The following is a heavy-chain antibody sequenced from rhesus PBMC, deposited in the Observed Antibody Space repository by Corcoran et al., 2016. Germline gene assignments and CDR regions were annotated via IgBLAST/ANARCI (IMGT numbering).Heavy chain of an antibody. CDR1: GDSVSSNSAN. CDR3: ARGDYQGRFDV. J-gene: IGHJ5-1*01. V-gene: IGHV6-1*01. CDR2: TYYGSKWYN. Sequence: QVQLQESGPGLVKPSPTLSLTCAISGDSVSSNSANWNWIRQSPSRGLEWLGRTYYGSKWYNNYTQSVKNRISINPDTSKKQFSLQLNSVTPEDMAVYYCARGDYQGRFDVWGPGVLVTVSS. D-gene: IGHD3-9*01.